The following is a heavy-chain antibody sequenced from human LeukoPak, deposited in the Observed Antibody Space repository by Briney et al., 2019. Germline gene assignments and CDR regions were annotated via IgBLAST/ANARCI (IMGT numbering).Heavy chain of an antibody. V-gene: IGHV3-48*02. CDR3: AREFPWNYYDSSGYYFHLRYYFDY. J-gene: IGHJ4*02. Sequence: PGGSLRLSCAASGFTFSTYSMNWVRQAPGKGLEWVAYISGSGSIIYYADSVKGRFTISRDNAKNSLFLQMNSLRDEDTAVYYCAREFPWNYYDSSGYYFHLRYYFDYWGQGTLVTVSS. D-gene: IGHD3-22*01. CDR2: ISGSGSII. CDR1: GFTFSTYS.